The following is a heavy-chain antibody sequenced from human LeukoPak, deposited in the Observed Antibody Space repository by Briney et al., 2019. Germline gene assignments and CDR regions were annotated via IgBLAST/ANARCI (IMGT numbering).Heavy chain of an antibody. CDR3: ARVNYDILTGYSWGGDY. V-gene: IGHV3-20*04. J-gene: IGHJ4*02. CDR1: GFTFDDYG. CDR2: INWNGGST. D-gene: IGHD3-9*01. Sequence: GGSLRLSCAASGFTFDDYGMSWVRQAPGKGLEWVSGINWNGGSTGYADSVKGRFTTSRDNAKNSLYLQMNSLRAEDTALYYCARVNYDILTGYSWGGDYWGQGTLVAVSS.